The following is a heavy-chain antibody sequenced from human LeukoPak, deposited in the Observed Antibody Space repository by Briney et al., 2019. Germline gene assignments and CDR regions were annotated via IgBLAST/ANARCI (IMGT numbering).Heavy chain of an antibody. V-gene: IGHV1-8*01. CDR2: MNPNSGNT. Sequence: ASVEVSCKASGYTFTSYDINWVRQATGQGPEWMGWMNPNSGNTGYAQKFQGRVTMTRNTSISTAYMELSSLRSEDTAVYYCARSIRFLEWLCETRVCPKKYYFDYWGQGTLVTVSS. CDR1: GYTFTSYD. D-gene: IGHD3-3*01. J-gene: IGHJ4*02. CDR3: ARSIRFLEWLCETRVCPKKYYFDY.